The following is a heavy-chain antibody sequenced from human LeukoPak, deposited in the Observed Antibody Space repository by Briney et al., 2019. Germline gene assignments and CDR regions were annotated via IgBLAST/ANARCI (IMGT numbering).Heavy chain of an antibody. CDR1: GYSISSGYY. D-gene: IGHD3-9*01. J-gene: IGHJ4*02. CDR2: IYHSGST. V-gene: IGHV4-38-2*02. Sequence: SETLSLTCTVSGYSISSGYYWGWIRQPPGKGLEWIGSIYHSGSTYYNPSLKSRVTISVDTSTNHFSLKLSSVTAADTAVYYFFFKQKPPYDILTGPSFDYWGQGTLVTVSS. CDR3: FFKQKPPYDILTGPSFDY.